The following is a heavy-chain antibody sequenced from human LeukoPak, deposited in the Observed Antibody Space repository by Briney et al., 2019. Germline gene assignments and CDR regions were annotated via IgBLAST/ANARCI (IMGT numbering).Heavy chain of an antibody. Sequence: SETLSLTCTVSGGSISSYYWSWIRQPPGKGLEWIGYIYYSGSTNYNHSLKSRVTISVDTSKNQFSLKLSSVTAADTAVYYCARAYGDYGYYYYYMDVWGKGTTVTVSS. V-gene: IGHV4-59*01. D-gene: IGHD4-17*01. CDR1: GGSISSYY. CDR2: IYYSGST. J-gene: IGHJ6*03. CDR3: ARAYGDYGYYYYYMDV.